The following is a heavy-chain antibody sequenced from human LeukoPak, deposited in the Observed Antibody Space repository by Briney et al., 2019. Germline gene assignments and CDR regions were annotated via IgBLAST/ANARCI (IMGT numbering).Heavy chain of an antibody. D-gene: IGHD3-3*01. V-gene: IGHV4-59*08. CDR2: IYYRGST. CDR1: SGSLSSYY. Sequence: SETLSLTCTVSSGSLSSYYWSWIRQPPGKGLEWIGYIYYRGSTNYNPSLKSRVTISVDTSKNQFSLKLSSVTAADTAVYHGARREDSLEFYFHSWGQGTLVTVSS. J-gene: IGHJ4*02. CDR3: ARREDSLEFYFHS.